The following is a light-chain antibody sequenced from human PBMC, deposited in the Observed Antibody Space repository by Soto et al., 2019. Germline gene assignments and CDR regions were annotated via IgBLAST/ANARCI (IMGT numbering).Light chain of an antibody. Sequence: EIVMTQSPATLSVSPGERATLSCRSSKTLYNNLAWYQQKLVQAHRLLIYGASARATDIPARFSGSGSGTGFTLTISGLHSEDFAMYYCQQYNDWPLTFGGGTKVEIK. CDR3: QQYNDWPLT. CDR1: KTLYNN. J-gene: IGKJ4*01. CDR2: GAS. V-gene: IGKV3-15*01.